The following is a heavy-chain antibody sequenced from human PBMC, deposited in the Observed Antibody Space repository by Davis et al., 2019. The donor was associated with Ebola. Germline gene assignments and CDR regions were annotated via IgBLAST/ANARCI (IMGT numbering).Heavy chain of an antibody. CDR1: GGTFSSYA. CDR2: IIPILGIA. D-gene: IGHD4-11*01. J-gene: IGHJ6*02. Sequence: SVKVSCKASGGTFSSYAISWVRQAPGQGLEWMGRIIPILGIANYAQKFQGRVTITADKSTSTGYMELSSLRSEDTAVYYCARLPTFNSNYVARGMDVWGQGTTVTVSS. CDR3: ARLPTFNSNYVARGMDV. V-gene: IGHV1-69*04.